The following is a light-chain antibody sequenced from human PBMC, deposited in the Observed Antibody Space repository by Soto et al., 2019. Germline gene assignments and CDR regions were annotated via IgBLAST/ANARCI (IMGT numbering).Light chain of an antibody. J-gene: IGLJ3*02. V-gene: IGLV2-11*01. CDR2: DVN. Sequence: QSALTQPRSVSGSPGQSVTISCTGTNTDLDNFNYVSWYQQHPGKAPKVMIYDVNKRPSGVPDRFSGSKSGNTASLTISGLQAEDEAYYYCCSYPGSHIWVFGGGTKLTVL. CDR3: CSYPGSHIWV. CDR1: NTDLDNFNY.